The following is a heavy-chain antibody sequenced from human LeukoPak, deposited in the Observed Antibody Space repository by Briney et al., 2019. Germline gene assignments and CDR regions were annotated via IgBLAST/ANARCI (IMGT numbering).Heavy chain of an antibody. CDR3: ARSISSGYYPNYYFDY. Sequence: GESLKISCKGSGYSFTSYWIGWVRQMPGKGLEWMGIIYPGDSDTRYSPSFQGQVTISADKSISTAYLQWSSLKASDTAMYYCARSISSGYYPNYYFDYWGQGTLVTVSS. CDR1: GYSFTSYW. CDR2: IYPGDSDT. D-gene: IGHD3-22*01. J-gene: IGHJ4*02. V-gene: IGHV5-51*01.